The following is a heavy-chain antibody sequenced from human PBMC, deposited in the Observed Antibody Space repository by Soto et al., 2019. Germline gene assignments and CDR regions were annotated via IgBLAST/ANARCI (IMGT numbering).Heavy chain of an antibody. Sequence: SETLSLTCTVSGGSISSSSYYWGWIRQTPGQGLEWIGSIYYSGSTYYNPSLKSRVTRSVDTSKNQFSLKLSSVTAADSAVYCCAARSARPWSYFDYWGQGTLVNVCS. CDR2: IYYSGST. CDR3: AARSARPWSYFDY. D-gene: IGHD2-15*01. CDR1: GGSISSSSYY. J-gene: IGHJ4*02. V-gene: IGHV4-39*01.